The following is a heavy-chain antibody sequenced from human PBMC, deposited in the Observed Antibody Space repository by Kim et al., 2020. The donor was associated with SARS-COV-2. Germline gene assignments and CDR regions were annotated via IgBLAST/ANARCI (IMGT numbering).Heavy chain of an antibody. D-gene: IGHD5-12*01. CDR1: GGSFSGYY. V-gene: IGHV4-34*01. CDR2: INHSGST. J-gene: IGHJ6*01. Sequence: SETLSLTCAVYGGSFSGYYWSWIRQPPGKGLEWIGEINHSGSTNYNPSLKSRVTISAETSKNKLSLKLSYVTAADTAVYYCARGSEGLDSCYERDYYGM. CDR3: ARGSEGLDSCYERDYYGM.